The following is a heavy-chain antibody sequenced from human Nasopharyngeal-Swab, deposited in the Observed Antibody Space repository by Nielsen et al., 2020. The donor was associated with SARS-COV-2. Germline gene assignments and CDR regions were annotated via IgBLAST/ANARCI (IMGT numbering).Heavy chain of an antibody. Sequence: GGSLRLSCAASGFTFSSYSMNWVRQAPGKGLEWVSSISSSSSYIYYADSVKGRFTISRDNSKNKLYLQMHSLRVEDTAVYYCAKDRYCSGGACYFSGFDYWGLGTLVTVSS. CDR3: AKDRYCSGGACYFSGFDY. CDR1: GFTFSSYS. CDR2: ISSSSSYI. J-gene: IGHJ4*02. D-gene: IGHD2-15*01. V-gene: IGHV3-21*04.